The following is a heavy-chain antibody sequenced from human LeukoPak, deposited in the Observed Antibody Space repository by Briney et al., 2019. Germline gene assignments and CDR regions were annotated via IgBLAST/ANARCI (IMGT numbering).Heavy chain of an antibody. CDR3: ARDWTRPGTVTLDY. J-gene: IGHJ4*02. CDR1: GFTFSSYE. V-gene: IGHV3-48*03. D-gene: IGHD4-17*01. CDR2: ISSSGSTI. Sequence: GGSLRLSCAASGFTFSSYEMNWVRQAPGKGLEWVSKISSSGSTIYYADSVKGRFTISRDNAKNSPNLQMNSLRAEDTAVYYCARDWTRPGTVTLDYWGQGTLVTVSS.